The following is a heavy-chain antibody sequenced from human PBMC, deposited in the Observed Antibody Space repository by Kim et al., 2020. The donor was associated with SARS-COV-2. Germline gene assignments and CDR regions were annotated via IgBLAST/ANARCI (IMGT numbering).Heavy chain of an antibody. Sequence: GGSLRLSCAASGFTFSSYWMHWVRQAPGKGLVRVSRINSDGSSTSYADSVKGRFTISRDNAKNTLYLQMNSLRAEDTAVYYCARFGSMIGDYWGQGTLVTVSS. CDR2: INSDGSST. D-gene: IGHD3-22*01. CDR3: ARFGSMIGDY. CDR1: GFTFSSYW. V-gene: IGHV3-74*01. J-gene: IGHJ4*02.